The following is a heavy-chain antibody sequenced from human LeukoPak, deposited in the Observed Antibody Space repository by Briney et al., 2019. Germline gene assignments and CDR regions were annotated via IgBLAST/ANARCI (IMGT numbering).Heavy chain of an antibody. CDR2: ISGSGGST. V-gene: IGHV3-23*01. CDR3: AKTRYNLNYWFDP. CDR1: GFTFSTYA. D-gene: IGHD1-7*01. Sequence: PGGSLRLSCAASGFTFSTYAMTWVRQAPGKGLEWVSAISGSGGSTYYADSVKGRFTISRDNSKNTLYVQMNSLRAEDTAVYYCAKTRYNLNYWFDPWGQGTLVTVSS. J-gene: IGHJ5*02.